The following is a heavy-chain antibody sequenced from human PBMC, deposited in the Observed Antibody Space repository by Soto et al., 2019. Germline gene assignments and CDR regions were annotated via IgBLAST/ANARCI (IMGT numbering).Heavy chain of an antibody. Sequence: GGSLRLSCEVSGFSVTANYMSWVRQAPGKGLEWVSVIYSGGSTYYIDSVKGRFSISRDISKNTLYLQMNSLRAEDTAVYYCAKLYYYGSGSYYSPNPSYLKYYFDYWGQGTLVTVSS. CDR1: GFSVTANY. CDR3: AKLYYYGSGSYYSPNPSYLKYYFDY. J-gene: IGHJ4*02. D-gene: IGHD3-10*01. CDR2: IYSGGST. V-gene: IGHV3-53*01.